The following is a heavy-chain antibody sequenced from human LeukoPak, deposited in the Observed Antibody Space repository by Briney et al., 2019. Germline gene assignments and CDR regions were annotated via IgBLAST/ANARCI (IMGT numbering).Heavy chain of an antibody. CDR3: AKVKPDYYHNSGYQYHFDY. Sequence: GGSLRLSCTASGFTFSNCAMSWVRQAPGKGLEWVSVIGGSGSRTYYADSVKGRFTISRDNSKDTLYLQMNSLRAEDTAVYYCAKVKPDYYHNSGYQYHFDYWGQGTLVTVSS. J-gene: IGHJ4*02. CDR2: IGGSGSRT. V-gene: IGHV3-23*01. D-gene: IGHD3-22*01. CDR1: GFTFSNCA.